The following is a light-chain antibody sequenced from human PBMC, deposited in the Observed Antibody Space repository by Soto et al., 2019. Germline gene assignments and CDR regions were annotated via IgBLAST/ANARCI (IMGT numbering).Light chain of an antibody. J-gene: IGKJ3*01. CDR3: QQYGVSPLT. CDR2: GAF. V-gene: IGKV3-20*01. CDR1: ESLITNA. Sequence: EIVWTQSPGTRPFSPGEPATFSCRATESLITNALAWYQQKPGQAPRLLIYGAFTRDAAIPDRFNGSGSGTDFALTISRLELEDSAVYYCQQYGVSPLTFGPGTKVEIK.